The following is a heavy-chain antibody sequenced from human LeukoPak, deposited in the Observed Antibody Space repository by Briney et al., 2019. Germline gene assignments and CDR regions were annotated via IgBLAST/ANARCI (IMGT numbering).Heavy chain of an antibody. Sequence: PGRSLRLSRTASGFTFGDYAMSWVRQAPGKGLEWVSFIRRKAHGGTTEYAASVKGRFSSSRDDSKSIAYLQMNSLKTEDTAVYFCTRVTYYYDNSGYFYFDYWGQGTLVTVSS. CDR2: IRRKAHGGTT. J-gene: IGHJ4*02. V-gene: IGHV3-49*04. D-gene: IGHD3-22*01. CDR1: GFTFGDYA. CDR3: TRVTYYYDNSGYFYFDY.